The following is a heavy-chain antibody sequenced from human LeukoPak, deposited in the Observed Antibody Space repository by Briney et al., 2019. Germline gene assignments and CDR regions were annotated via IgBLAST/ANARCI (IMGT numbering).Heavy chain of an antibody. Sequence: PSETLSLTCAVYGGSFRGYYWSWLRQPPGKGLEWIGEINHSGSTNYNPSLKSRVTISVDTSKNQFSLKLSSVTAADTAMYYCARGSAYYDSSGFDYWGQGTLVTVSS. CDR2: INHSGST. D-gene: IGHD3-22*01. J-gene: IGHJ4*02. CDR1: GGSFRGYY. CDR3: ARGSAYYDSSGFDY. V-gene: IGHV4-34*01.